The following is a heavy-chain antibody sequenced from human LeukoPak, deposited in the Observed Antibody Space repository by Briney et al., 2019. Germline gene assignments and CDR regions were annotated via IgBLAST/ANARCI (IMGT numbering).Heavy chain of an antibody. V-gene: IGHV3-23*01. D-gene: IGHD2-2*01. CDR3: ARERLSTSSYEVDY. CDR2: ISSSGSST. J-gene: IGHJ4*02. CDR1: GFTFRSHA. Sequence: PGGSLRLSCAASGFTFRSHAMSWVRQAPGKGLEWVSAISSSGSSTYYADSVEGRFIISRGNSKNILYLQMNSLRAEDAAVYYCARERLSTSSYEVDYWGQGTLVTVSS.